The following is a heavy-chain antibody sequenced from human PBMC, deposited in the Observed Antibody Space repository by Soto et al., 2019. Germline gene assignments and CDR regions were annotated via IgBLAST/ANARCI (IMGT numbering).Heavy chain of an antibody. CDR2: IRYDGSNK. CDR3: AIDY. Sequence: PGGSLRLSCVASGFTFSTYAMDWVRQAPGKGLEWVGVIRYDGSNKYYADSVKGRFTISRDNSKNTLYLQMNSLRAEDTAVYYWAIDYWGRGTLVTVSS. V-gene: IGHV3-33*08. CDR1: GFTFSTYA. J-gene: IGHJ4*02.